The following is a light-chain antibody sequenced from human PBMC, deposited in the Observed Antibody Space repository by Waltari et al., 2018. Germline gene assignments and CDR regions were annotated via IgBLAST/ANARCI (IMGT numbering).Light chain of an antibody. Sequence: QLVLTQSPSASASLAPSVQLTCTLSSWPSSHPLPWPPQRPAQCPRYLMKLNRDGSHSKGDGIPDRFSGSSSGAERYLTISSLQSEDEADYYCQTWGTGIRVFGGGTKLTVL. V-gene: IGLV4-69*01. CDR2: LNRDGSH. CDR3: QTWGTGIRV. J-gene: IGLJ2*01. CDR1: SWPSSHP.